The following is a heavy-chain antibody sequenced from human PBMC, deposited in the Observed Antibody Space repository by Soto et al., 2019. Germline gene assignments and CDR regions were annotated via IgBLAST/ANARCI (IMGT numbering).Heavy chain of an antibody. CDR2: ISYDGSNK. Sequence: QVQLVESGGGVVQPGRSLRLSCAASGFTFSSYGMHWVRQAPGKGLEWVAVISYDGSNKYYVDSVKGRFTISRDNSKNTLDLQMNSLRAEGTAVYYCAKDIGATIFGVVGEFDYWGQGTLVTVSS. V-gene: IGHV3-30*18. D-gene: IGHD3-3*01. CDR3: AKDIGATIFGVVGEFDY. J-gene: IGHJ4*02. CDR1: GFTFSSYG.